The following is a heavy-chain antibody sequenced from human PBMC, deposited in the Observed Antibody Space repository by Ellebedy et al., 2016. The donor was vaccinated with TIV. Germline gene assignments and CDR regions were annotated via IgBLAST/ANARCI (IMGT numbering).Heavy chain of an antibody. D-gene: IGHD3-16*01. CDR3: ARGPVRYTQKGGFLDY. CDR2: VYSGGNT. CDR1: GFTVSSSY. J-gene: IGHJ4*02. Sequence: GESLKISCAASGFTVSSSYITWVRQAPGKGLEWVSVVYSGGNTYYADSVKGRFTISRDNSKNTLSLEMNSLRVDDTAVYFCARGPVRYTQKGGFLDYWGQGTLVTVSS. V-gene: IGHV3-53*01.